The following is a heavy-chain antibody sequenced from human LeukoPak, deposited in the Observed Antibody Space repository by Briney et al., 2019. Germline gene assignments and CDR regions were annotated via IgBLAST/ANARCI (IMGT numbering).Heavy chain of an antibody. J-gene: IGHJ4*02. V-gene: IGHV3-30*18. Sequence: GGSLRLSCAASGFTFSSYAMSWVRQAPGKGLEWVTVISDGGNNKYFADSVKGRFTISRDNSKNTLYLQMNSLRAEDTAVYYCAKGGPHYGSGSYYAFDYWGQGTLVTVSS. CDR3: AKGGPHYGSGSYYAFDY. CDR2: ISDGGNNK. D-gene: IGHD3-10*01. CDR1: GFTFSSYA.